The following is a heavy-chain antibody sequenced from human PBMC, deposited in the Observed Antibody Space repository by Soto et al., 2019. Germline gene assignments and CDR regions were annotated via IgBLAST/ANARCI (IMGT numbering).Heavy chain of an antibody. CDR1: GFTFSDYY. V-gene: IGHV3-11*01. CDR2: ISSSGSTI. CDR3: ARERKDIVVVPDAIGVYNWFDP. Sequence: QVQLVESGGGLVKPGGSLRLSCAASGFTFSDYYMSWIRQAPGKGLEWVSYISSSGSTIYYADSVKGRFTISRDNAKNSLYLQMNSLRAEDTAVYYCARERKDIVVVPDAIGVYNWFDPWGQGTLVTVSS. J-gene: IGHJ5*02. D-gene: IGHD2-2*01.